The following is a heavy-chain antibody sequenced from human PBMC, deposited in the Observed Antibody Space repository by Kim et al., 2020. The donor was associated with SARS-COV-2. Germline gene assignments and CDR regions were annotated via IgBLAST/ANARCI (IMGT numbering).Heavy chain of an antibody. V-gene: IGHV3-30*18. CDR2: ISYDGSNK. J-gene: IGHJ4*02. D-gene: IGHD6-13*01. Sequence: GGSLRLSCAASGFTFSSYGMHWVRQAPGKGLEWVAVISYDGSNKYYADSVKGRFTISRDNSKNTLYLQMNSLRAEDTAVYYCAKDIIAAAGVSFDYWGQG. CDR1: GFTFSSYG. CDR3: AKDIIAAAGVSFDY.